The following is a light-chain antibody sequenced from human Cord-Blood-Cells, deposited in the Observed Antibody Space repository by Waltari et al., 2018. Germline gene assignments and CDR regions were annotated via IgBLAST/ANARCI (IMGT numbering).Light chain of an antibody. Sequence: SSELTQDPAVSVALGQTVRITCQGDSLRSYYASWYQKKPGQAPVLVIYGKNNRPSGIPDRFSGSSSGNTASLTITGAQAEEEADYYCNSRDSSGNHVVFGGGTKLTVL. V-gene: IGLV3-19*01. J-gene: IGLJ2*01. CDR2: GKN. CDR1: SLRSYY. CDR3: NSRDSSGNHVV.